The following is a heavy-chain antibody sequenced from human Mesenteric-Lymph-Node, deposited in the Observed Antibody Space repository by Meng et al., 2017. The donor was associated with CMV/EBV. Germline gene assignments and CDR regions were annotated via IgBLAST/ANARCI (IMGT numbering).Heavy chain of an antibody. D-gene: IGHD1-26*01. J-gene: IGHJ3*02. V-gene: IGHV1-18*01. Sequence: ASVKVSCKAGGYTFTTYGITWVRQAPGQGLEWMAWISPYNGNTNFAQKFQGRVTMTTDTSTSTAYMELSSLRSEDTAVYYCARDRRGVVGELGAFDIWGQGTMVTISS. CDR2: ISPYNGNT. CDR3: ARDRRGVVGELGAFDI. CDR1: GYTFTTYG.